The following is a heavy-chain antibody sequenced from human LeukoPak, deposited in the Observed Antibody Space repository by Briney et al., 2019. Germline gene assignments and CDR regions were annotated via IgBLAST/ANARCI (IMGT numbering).Heavy chain of an antibody. CDR3: AKDQLGDSSSSFQH. CDR1: GFTFSSYG. CDR2: ISYDGSNK. D-gene: IGHD3-16*01. J-gene: IGHJ1*01. Sequence: PGGSLRLSCAASGFTFSSYGMHWVRQAPGKGLEWVAVISYDGSNKYYADSVRGRFTISRDNSKNTLYLQMNSLRAEDTAVYYCAKDQLGDSSSSFQHWGQGTLVTVSS. V-gene: IGHV3-30*18.